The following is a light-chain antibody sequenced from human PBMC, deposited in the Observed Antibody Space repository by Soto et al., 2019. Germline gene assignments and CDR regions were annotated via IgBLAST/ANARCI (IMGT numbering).Light chain of an antibody. Sequence: QSALTQPASVSGSPGQSITISCTGTSSDVGGYNYVSWYQQHPGKAPKLMIYEVSNRPSGVSNRFSVSKSGNTAYLTISGLQAEDEADYYCSSDTRSSTPYVFGTGTKVTVL. V-gene: IGLV2-14*01. J-gene: IGLJ1*01. CDR1: SSDVGGYNY. CDR3: SSDTRSSTPYV. CDR2: EVS.